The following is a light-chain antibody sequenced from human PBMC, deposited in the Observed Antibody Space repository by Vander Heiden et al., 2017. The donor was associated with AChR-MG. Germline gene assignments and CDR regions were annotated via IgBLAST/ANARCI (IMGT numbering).Light chain of an antibody. V-gene: IGKV3-15*01. CDR3: QQYNNWLT. Sequence: EIVMTPSPATLSVSPGERATLSCRASQSVSSNLAWYQQKPGQAPRLLIYGASTRATGIPARFSGSGSGTEFTLNISSLQSEDFAVYYCQQYNNWLTFGGGTKVEIK. J-gene: IGKJ4*01. CDR1: QSVSSN. CDR2: GAS.